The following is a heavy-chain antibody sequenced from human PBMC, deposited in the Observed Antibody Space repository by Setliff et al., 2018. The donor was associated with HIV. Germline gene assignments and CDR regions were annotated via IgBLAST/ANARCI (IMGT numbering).Heavy chain of an antibody. Sequence: SETLSLTCTVSGDSITNDDYYWGWIRQSPGKGLEWIGYVHYSGSTRYNPSLKSRVTISVDTSKKKFSLKLTSMTATDTAVYYCASEKKAWSVSDSFYEYWGQGVPVTVSS. D-gene: IGHD3-3*01. CDR1: GDSITNDDYY. J-gene: IGHJ4*02. CDR3: ASEKKAWSVSDSFYEY. CDR2: VHYSGST. V-gene: IGHV4-61*08.